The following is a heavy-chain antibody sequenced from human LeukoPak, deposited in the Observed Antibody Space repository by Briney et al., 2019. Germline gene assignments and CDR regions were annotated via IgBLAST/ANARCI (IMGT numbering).Heavy chain of an antibody. J-gene: IGHJ6*03. D-gene: IGHD1-26*01. CDR2: INPTGGST. CDR1: GYTHSNYY. V-gene: IGHV1-46*01. CDR3: ATSGSYWRRAREHYYYYIHV. Sequence: ASVKGSCKASGYTHSNYYTHWVRQATGQGGEGMGMINPTGGSTTYTQKFLGRVTMTRDMSTSTVYMEVSSLRSEDTAVYYCATSGSYWRRAREHYYYYIHVWAKGTTVTISS.